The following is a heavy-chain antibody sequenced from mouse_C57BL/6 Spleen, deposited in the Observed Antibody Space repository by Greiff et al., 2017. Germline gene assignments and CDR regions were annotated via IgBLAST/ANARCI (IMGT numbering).Heavy chain of an antibody. Sequence: EVKLLESGPGLVKPSQSLSLTCSVTGYSITSGYYWNWIRQFPGNKLEWMGYISYDGSNNYNPSLKNRISITRDTSKNQFFLKLNSVTTEDTATYYCAREETDWYFDVWGTGTTVTVSS. CDR3: AREETDWYFDV. CDR1: GYSITSGYY. J-gene: IGHJ1*03. CDR2: ISYDGSN. V-gene: IGHV3-6*01.